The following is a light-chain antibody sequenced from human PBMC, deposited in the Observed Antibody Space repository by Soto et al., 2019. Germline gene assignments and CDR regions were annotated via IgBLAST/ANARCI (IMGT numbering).Light chain of an antibody. Sequence: QSALTQPASVSGSPGQSITISCTGTSSDVGGYNYVSWYQQHPGKAPKTMVYEVSNRPSGVSNRFSGSKSGNTASLTISGLQAKDEADYYCASYTSSTTLVFGTGTKLTVL. J-gene: IGLJ1*01. CDR2: EVS. CDR3: ASYTSSTTLV. V-gene: IGLV2-14*01. CDR1: SSDVGGYNY.